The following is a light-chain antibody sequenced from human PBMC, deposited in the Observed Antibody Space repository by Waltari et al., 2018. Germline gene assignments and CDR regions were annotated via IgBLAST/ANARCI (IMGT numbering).Light chain of an antibody. CDR1: QDINNY. V-gene: IGKV1-33*01. CDR2: DAS. Sequence: DIQMTQTPSSLSASVGDRVTISCQASQDINNYLNWYQQKPGKAPKLLTYDASNLEIGVPSRFSGGGSGTDFTFIITSLQPEDIATYYCQQYENLPLTFGQGTRLEI. J-gene: IGKJ5*01. CDR3: QQYENLPLT.